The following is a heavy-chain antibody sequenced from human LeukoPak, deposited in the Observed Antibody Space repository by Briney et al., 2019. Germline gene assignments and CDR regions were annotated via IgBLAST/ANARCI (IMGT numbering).Heavy chain of an antibody. CDR3: ARAEYDRSGSIYYYYGMDI. CDR2: ISYDGSNK. J-gene: IGHJ6*02. Sequence: GGSLSLSCAASGFTFSSYSMHWVRQAPGEGLEWVAVISYDGSNKYNADSVKGRFTISRDNSKNTLYLQMNSLRREDTAEYYCARAEYDRSGSIYYYYGMDIWGQGTTVTVSS. V-gene: IGHV3-30-3*01. CDR1: GFTFSSYS. D-gene: IGHD3-22*01.